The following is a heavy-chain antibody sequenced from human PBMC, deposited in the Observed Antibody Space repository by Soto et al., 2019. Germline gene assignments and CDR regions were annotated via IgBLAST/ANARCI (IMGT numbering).Heavy chain of an antibody. CDR3: ARVHPYCTNGVCYPSFDY. CDR1: GGSFSGYY. J-gene: IGHJ4*02. CDR2: INHSGST. Sequence: SETLSLTCAVYGGSFSGYYWSWIRQPPGKGLEWIGEINHSGSTNYNPSLKSRVTISVDTSKNQFSLKLSSVTAADTAVYYCARVHPYCTNGVCYPSFDYWGQGTLVTVS. D-gene: IGHD2-8*01. V-gene: IGHV4-34*01.